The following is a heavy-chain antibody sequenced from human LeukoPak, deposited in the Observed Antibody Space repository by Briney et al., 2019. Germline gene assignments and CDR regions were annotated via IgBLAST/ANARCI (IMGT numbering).Heavy chain of an antibody. J-gene: IGHJ6*04. CDR2: IYYSGST. CDR1: GGSISSGDYY. CDR3: GREESGSYTNYCIDV. V-gene: IGHV4-30-4*01. Sequence: SSETLSLTCTVSGGSISSGDYYWSWIRQPPGTGLEWIGYIYYSGSTYYNPSLKSRVTISVDTSKNQFSLKLSSVTAADAVVYYAGREESGSYTNYCIDVWGKGTTVTVSS. D-gene: IGHD3-10*01.